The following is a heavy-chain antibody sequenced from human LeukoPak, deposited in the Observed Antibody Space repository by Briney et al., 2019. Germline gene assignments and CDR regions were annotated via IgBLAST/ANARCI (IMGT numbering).Heavy chain of an antibody. CDR2: ISHDGGNI. CDR3: AKDPYRVVVATGNYLDP. J-gene: IGHJ5*02. Sequence: GGSLRLSCAASGFTFYNYGMHWVRQAPGKGLEWVAVISHDGGNIHYGDSVKGRFTISRDNSKNTLYLQMNSLRVEDTAVYYCAKDPYRVVVATGNYLDPWGQGTLVTVSA. D-gene: IGHD2-21*01. CDR1: GFTFYNYG. V-gene: IGHV3-30*18.